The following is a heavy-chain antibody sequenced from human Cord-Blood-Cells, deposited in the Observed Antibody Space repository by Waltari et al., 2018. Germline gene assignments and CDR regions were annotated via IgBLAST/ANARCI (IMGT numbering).Heavy chain of an antibody. CDR1: GGSFSGYY. CDR2: INHRGST. V-gene: IGHV4-34*01. D-gene: IGHD3-22*01. Sequence: QVQLQQWGAGLLKPSETLSLTCAVYGGSFSGYYWSWIRPPRGKGLEWIGEINHRGSTNYNPTLKSRVTRSVDTSKNQFSLKLSAVTAADTAVYYCARSYDSSGYYYHYYYYGMDVWGQGTTVTVSS. J-gene: IGHJ6*02. CDR3: ARSYDSSGYYYHYYYYGMDV.